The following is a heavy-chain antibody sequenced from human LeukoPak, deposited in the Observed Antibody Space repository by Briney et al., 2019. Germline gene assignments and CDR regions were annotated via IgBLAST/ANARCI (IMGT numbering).Heavy chain of an antibody. V-gene: IGHV1-18*01. CDR3: ARVVAAAKGGSYYYYYMDV. D-gene: IGHD6-13*01. J-gene: IGHJ6*03. CDR2: ISAYNGNT. Sequence: ASVKVSCKASGYTFTSYGISWVRQAPGQGLEWMGWISAYNGNTNYAQKLQGRVTMTTDTSTSTAYMELRSLRSDDTAVYHCARVVAAAKGGSYYYYYMDVWGKGTTVTVSS. CDR1: GYTFTSYG.